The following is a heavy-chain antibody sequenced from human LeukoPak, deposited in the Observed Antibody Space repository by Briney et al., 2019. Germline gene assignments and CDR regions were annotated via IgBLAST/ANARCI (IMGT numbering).Heavy chain of an antibody. CDR1: GFTLDDSG. CDR2: VMWNGVSA. D-gene: IGHD3/OR15-3a*01. CDR3: ARGGYSKTAWTYHFDY. Sequence: GGPLRLSCAASGFTLDDSGMSWVRQPPGKGLEWVAGVMWNGVSASYADSAKRQFTNSRDNGKNPLYLQMNSRRAEHTALYYCARGGYSKTAWTYHFDYWGQGTLGTVSS. V-gene: IGHV3-20*04. J-gene: IGHJ4*02.